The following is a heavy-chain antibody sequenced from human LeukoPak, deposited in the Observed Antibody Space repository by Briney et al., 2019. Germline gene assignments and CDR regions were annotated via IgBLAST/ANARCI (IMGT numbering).Heavy chain of an antibody. J-gene: IGHJ4*02. CDR1: GFTFDDHG. CDR3: ARVLGGNRRSGRYFDY. CDR2: INWNGGST. D-gene: IGHD4-23*01. V-gene: IGHV3-20*04. Sequence: AGGSLRLSCAASGFTFDDHGMSWVRQAPGKGLEWVSGINWNGGSTGYADSVKGRFTISRDNAKNSLYLQMNSLRAEDTASYYCARVLGGNRRSGRYFDYWGQGTLVTVSS.